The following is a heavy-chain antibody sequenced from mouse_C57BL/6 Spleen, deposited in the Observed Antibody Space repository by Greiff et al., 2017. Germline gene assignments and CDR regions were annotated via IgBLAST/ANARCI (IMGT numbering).Heavy chain of an antibody. Sequence: EVQVVESGGGLVQPGGSLSLSCAASGFTFTDYYMSWVRQPPGKALEWLGFIRNKANGYTTEYSASVKGRFTISRDNSQSYLYLQMNALRAEDSATYYCARFYYYGSSYWYFDVWGTGTTVTVSS. V-gene: IGHV7-3*01. CDR3: ARFYYYGSSYWYFDV. CDR1: GFTFTDYY. D-gene: IGHD1-1*01. CDR2: IRNKANGYTT. J-gene: IGHJ1*03.